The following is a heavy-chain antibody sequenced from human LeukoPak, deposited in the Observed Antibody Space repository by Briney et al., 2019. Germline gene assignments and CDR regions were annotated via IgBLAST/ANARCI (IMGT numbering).Heavy chain of an antibody. D-gene: IGHD6-19*01. CDR2: IDSSGAYT. J-gene: IGHJ6*02. CDR3: AKISAVAGPEKIYYYYGMDV. CDR1: GFPFNAYW. V-gene: IGHV3-23*01. Sequence: GGSLRLSCAASGFPFNAYWMTWVRQAPGKGLEWVSAIDSSGAYTYYADSVRGRFIISRDNSKNTLYLQMNSLRAEDTAVYYCAKISAVAGPEKIYYYYGMDVWGQGTTVTVSS.